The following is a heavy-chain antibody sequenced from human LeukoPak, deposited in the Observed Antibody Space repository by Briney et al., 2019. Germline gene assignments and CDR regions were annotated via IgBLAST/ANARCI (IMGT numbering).Heavy chain of an antibody. Sequence: SETLSLTCTVSGYSISSGYYWGWIRQPPGKGLEWIGSFYHSGSTYYNPSLKSRVTISVDTSKNQFSLKLSSVTAADTAVYYCARDPGSGLGWFDPWGQGTLVTVSS. CDR2: FYHSGST. CDR3: ARDPGSGLGWFDP. V-gene: IGHV4-38-2*02. CDR1: GYSISSGYY. D-gene: IGHD3-10*01. J-gene: IGHJ5*02.